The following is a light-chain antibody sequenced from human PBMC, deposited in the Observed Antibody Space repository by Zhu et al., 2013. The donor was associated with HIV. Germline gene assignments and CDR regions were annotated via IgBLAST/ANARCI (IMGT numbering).Light chain of an antibody. CDR2: GSS. V-gene: IGKV3-20*01. J-gene: IGKJ2*01. CDR1: PSASTSY. Sequence: EIVLMQSPGTLSLSPGESATLSCRASPSASTSYFAWYQVKPGQPPRLLITGSSNRATGIPDRFSGSGSGTDFTLTISRLEPEDSAVYYCHQYGNSPPTFGQGTKLQIK. CDR3: HQYGNSPPT.